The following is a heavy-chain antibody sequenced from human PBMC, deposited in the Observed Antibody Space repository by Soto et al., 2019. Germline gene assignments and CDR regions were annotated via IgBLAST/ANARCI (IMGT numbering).Heavy chain of an antibody. Sequence: PGGSLRLSCAASGFTFSIYAMHWVRQAPGKGLEWVAVISYDGSNKYYADSVKGRFTISRDNSKNTLYLQMNSLRAEDTAVYYCARDPPAYCGGDCYSAIDAFDIWGQGTMVTVSS. CDR3: ARDPPAYCGGDCYSAIDAFDI. V-gene: IGHV3-30-3*01. D-gene: IGHD2-21*02. CDR1: GFTFSIYA. J-gene: IGHJ3*02. CDR2: ISYDGSNK.